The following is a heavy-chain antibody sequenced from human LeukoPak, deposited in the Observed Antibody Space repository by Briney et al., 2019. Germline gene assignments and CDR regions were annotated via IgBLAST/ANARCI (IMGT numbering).Heavy chain of an antibody. Sequence: GGSLRLSCAATGFRFSYHDMHWVRQAPGKGLEFVSSIGAAGAHTFYADSVKGRFTISRDNFQSTMYLQMDGLRPEDSAVYYCARELGGTKTGGFDIWGQGTVVTVSS. CDR1: GFRFSYHD. CDR3: ARELGGTKTGGFDI. V-gene: IGHV3-64*02. J-gene: IGHJ3*02. D-gene: IGHD1-14*01. CDR2: IGAAGAHT.